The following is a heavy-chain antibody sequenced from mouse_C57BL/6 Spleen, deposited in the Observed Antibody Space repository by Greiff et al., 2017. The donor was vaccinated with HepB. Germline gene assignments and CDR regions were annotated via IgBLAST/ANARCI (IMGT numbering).Heavy chain of an antibody. D-gene: IGHD1-1*01. V-gene: IGHV5-9*01. CDR1: GFTFSSYT. Sequence: EVQVVESGGGLVKPGGSLKLSCAASGFTFSSYTMSWVRQTPEKRLEWVATISGGGGNTYYPDSVKGRFTISRDNAKNTLYLQMSSLRSEDTALYYCARRYGSNYFDYWGQGTTLTVSS. CDR3: ARRYGSNYFDY. CDR2: ISGGGGNT. J-gene: IGHJ2*01.